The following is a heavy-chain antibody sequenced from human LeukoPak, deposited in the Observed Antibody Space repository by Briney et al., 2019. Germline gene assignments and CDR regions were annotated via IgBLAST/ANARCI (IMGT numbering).Heavy chain of an antibody. V-gene: IGHV3-30-3*01. CDR2: ISYDGSNN. D-gene: IGHD6-6*01. J-gene: IGHJ4*02. CDR3: ARGRRGIAARLHDY. Sequence: GGSLRLSCAASGFTFSSYAMHWVRQAPGKGLEWVAVISYDGSNNYYADSVKGRFTISRDNSKTTLYLQMNSLRAEDTAVYYCARGRRGIAARLHDYWGQGTLVTVSS. CDR1: GFTFSSYA.